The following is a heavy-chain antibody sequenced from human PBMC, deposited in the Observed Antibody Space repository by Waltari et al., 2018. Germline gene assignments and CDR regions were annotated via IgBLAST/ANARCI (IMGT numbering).Heavy chain of an antibody. D-gene: IGHD2-15*01. J-gene: IGHJ4*02. V-gene: IGHV4-30-4*08. CDR3: AREGCSGGSCYVYYFDY. CDR1: GGSISSGDYY. CDR2: IYYSGST. Sequence: QVQLQESGPGLVKPSQTLSLTCTVSGGSISSGDYYWSWIRQPPGKGLEWIGYIYYSGSTYYNPSLKSRVTISVDTSKNQFSLKLSSVTAADTAVYYCAREGCSGGSCYVYYFDYWGQGTLVTVSS.